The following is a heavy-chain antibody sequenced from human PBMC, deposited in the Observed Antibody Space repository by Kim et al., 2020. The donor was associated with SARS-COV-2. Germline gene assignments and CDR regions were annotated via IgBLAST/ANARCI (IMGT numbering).Heavy chain of an antibody. CDR1: GGSIRSYY. J-gene: IGHJ4*02. CDR3: ARSPGYYFDY. V-gene: IGHV4-59*08. CDR2: IYYSGST. Sequence: SETLSLTCTVSGGSIRSYYWSWIRQPPGKGLEWIGYIYYSGSTNYNPSLMSRVTISVDTSKNQFSLKLSSVTAADTAVYYCARSPGYYFDYWGQGTLVTVSS.